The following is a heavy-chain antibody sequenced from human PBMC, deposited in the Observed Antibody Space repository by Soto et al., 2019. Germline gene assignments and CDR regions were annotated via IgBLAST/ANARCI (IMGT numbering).Heavy chain of an antibody. V-gene: IGHV3-23*01. CDR3: ARHGVGVSLSRGVIPTSTSYYYYAMDV. CDR2: ISGSGGNT. Sequence: EVQLLQSGGGLVQPGGSLRLSCAASGFTFKSFAMSWVRQAPGKGLEWVSGISGSGGNTYYEDTVKGRLSISRDNSMNMLFVQTNGLRAEDTAVYYCARHGVGVSLSRGVIPTSTSYYYYAMDVWGQGTTVPVSS. J-gene: IGHJ6*02. CDR1: GFTFKSFA. D-gene: IGHD3-10*01.